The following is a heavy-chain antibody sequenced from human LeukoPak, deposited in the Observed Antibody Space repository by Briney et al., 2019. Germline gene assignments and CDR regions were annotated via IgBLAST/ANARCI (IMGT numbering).Heavy chain of an antibody. D-gene: IGHD3-10*01. CDR2: IHYSGST. Sequence: SETLSLTCTVSGGSIRSHYWSWIRQPPGKGLEWIGYIHYSGSTNYNPSLKSRVTISVDTSKNQFSLKLSSVTAADTAVYYCASNYYGSGRQDYWGQGTLVTVSS. V-gene: IGHV4-59*11. CDR3: ASNYYGSGRQDY. J-gene: IGHJ4*02. CDR1: GGSIRSHY.